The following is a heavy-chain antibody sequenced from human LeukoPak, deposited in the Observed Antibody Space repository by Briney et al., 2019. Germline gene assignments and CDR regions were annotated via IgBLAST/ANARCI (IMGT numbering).Heavy chain of an antibody. CDR1: GGSFSGYY. CDR3: ARVRQWLVRGWFDP. Sequence: SETLSLTCAVYGGSFSGYYWSWIRQPPGKGLEWIGEIKHSGSTNYNPSLKSRVTISVDTSKNQFSLKLSSVTAADTAVYYCARVRQWLVRGWFDPWGQGTLVTVSS. J-gene: IGHJ5*02. D-gene: IGHD6-19*01. CDR2: IKHSGST. V-gene: IGHV4-34*01.